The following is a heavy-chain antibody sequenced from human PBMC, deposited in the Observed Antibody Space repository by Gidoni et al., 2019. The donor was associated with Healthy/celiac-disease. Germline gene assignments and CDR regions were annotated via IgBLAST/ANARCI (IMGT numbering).Heavy chain of an antibody. CDR2: IYYSGST. Sequence: QVQLQESGPGLVKPSQTLSLTCTVSGGSISSGGYYWSWIRQHPGKGLEWIGYIYYSGSTYYNPSLKSRVTISVDTSKNQFSLKLSSVTAADTAVYYCARLGFWGNNDAFDIWGQGTMVTVSS. D-gene: IGHD3-16*01. V-gene: IGHV4-31*03. CDR1: GGSISSGGYY. CDR3: ARLGFWGNNDAFDI. J-gene: IGHJ3*02.